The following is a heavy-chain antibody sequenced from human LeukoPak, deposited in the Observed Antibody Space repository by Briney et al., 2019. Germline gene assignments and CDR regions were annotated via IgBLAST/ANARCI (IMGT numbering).Heavy chain of an antibody. CDR2: IKPDGREK. CDR3: AGRQDRDWFDS. J-gene: IGHJ5*01. V-gene: IGHV3-7*01. CDR1: GFTFSRYW. Sequence: SGGSLRLSCAASGFTFSRYWMTWVRQAPVRGLEWVANIKPDGREKFYADSVKGRFTISRDNAKNSLYLQMNSLTAGDTAVYYCAGRQDRDWFDSWGRGTLVTVSS. D-gene: IGHD6-6*01.